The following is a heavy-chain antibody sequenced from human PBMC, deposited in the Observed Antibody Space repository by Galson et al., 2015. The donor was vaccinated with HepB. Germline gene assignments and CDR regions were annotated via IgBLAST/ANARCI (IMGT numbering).Heavy chain of an antibody. V-gene: IGHV3-53*01. CDR3: ATAAVHYDILTGYYFDY. Sequence: SLRLSCAASGFIVSSNYMSWVRQAPGKGLEWVSIIYRGGSTYYADSVKGRFTISRDESKNTLNLQTSSLRAEDTAVYYCATAAVHYDILTGYYFDYWGQGTPVTVSP. D-gene: IGHD3-9*01. CDR1: GFIVSSNY. J-gene: IGHJ4*02. CDR2: IYRGGST.